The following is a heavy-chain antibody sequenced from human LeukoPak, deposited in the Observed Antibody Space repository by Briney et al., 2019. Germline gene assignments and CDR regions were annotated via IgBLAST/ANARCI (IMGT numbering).Heavy chain of an antibody. CDR1: GSTFTSYD. CDR3: ARGVRGGVVLMGAPRTYYFDY. J-gene: IGHJ4*02. V-gene: IGHV1-8*01. D-gene: IGHD2-8*01. CDR2: MNPNSGNT. Sequence: ASVKVSCKASGSTFTSYDINWVRQATGQGLEWMGWMNPNSGNTGYAQKFQGRVTMTRNTSISTAYMELSSLRSEDTAVYYCARGVRGGVVLMGAPRTYYFDYWGQGTLVTVSS.